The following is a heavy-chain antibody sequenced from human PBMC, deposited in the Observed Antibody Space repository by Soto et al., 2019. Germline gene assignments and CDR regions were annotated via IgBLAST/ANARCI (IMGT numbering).Heavy chain of an antibody. CDR1: GGTFSSYA. CDR3: AREKYYYDSSGPLFDY. Sequence: GASVKVSCKASGGTFSSYAISWVRQAPGQGLEWMGGIIPIFGTANYAQKFQGRVTITADESTSTAYMELSSLRSEDTAVYYCAREKYYYDSSGPLFDYWGQGTLVTVS. J-gene: IGHJ4*02. V-gene: IGHV1-69*13. CDR2: IIPIFGTA. D-gene: IGHD3-22*01.